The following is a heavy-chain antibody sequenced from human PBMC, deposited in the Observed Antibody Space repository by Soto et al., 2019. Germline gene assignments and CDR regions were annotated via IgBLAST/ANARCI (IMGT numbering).Heavy chain of an antibody. CDR1: GFAFSNYW. J-gene: IGHJ4*02. D-gene: IGHD6-25*01. V-gene: IGHV3-74*01. CDR3: AKAAGAHKYPPDY. CDR2: INSDGSST. Sequence: GGSLRLSCVASGFAFSNYWIHWVRQAPGKGLMWVSHINSDGSSTTYADSVKGRFTISRDNAKNTLYLQMNSLRAEDTAIYYCAKAAGAHKYPPDYWGQGVLVTVLL.